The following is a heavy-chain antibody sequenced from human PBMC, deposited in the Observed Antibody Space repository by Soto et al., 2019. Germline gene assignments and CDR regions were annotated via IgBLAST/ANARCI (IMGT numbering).Heavy chain of an antibody. CDR3: AKYRLSDHEKSVWED. J-gene: IGHJ1*01. CDR1: GFIFSRHG. D-gene: IGHD3-16*01. CDR2: ISSRGTET. Sequence: EVHLLESGGDSVQSGGSLRLSCETSGFIFSRHGMAWVRQAPGKGLEWVAAISSRGTETYYANSVRGSLTISRDISRNRLDLQMNGLRSEDTAVYYCAKYRLSDHEKSVWEDWGQGTLVTVFS. V-gene: IGHV3-23*01.